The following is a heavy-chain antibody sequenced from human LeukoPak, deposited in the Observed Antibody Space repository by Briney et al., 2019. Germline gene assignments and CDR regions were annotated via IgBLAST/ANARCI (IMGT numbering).Heavy chain of an antibody. J-gene: IGHJ4*02. V-gene: IGHV3-23*01. D-gene: IGHD3-22*01. CDR1: GITLSNYG. CDR2: ISGTGGST. Sequence: GGSLRLSCAVSGITLSNYGMSWVRQAPGKGLEWVSGISGTGGSTNYADSVKGRFTISRDNRKNTLYLQMNSLRAEDTAVYFCAKRGVVIRVILVGFHKEAYYFDSWGQGALVTVSS. CDR3: AKRGVVIRVILVGFHKEAYYFDS.